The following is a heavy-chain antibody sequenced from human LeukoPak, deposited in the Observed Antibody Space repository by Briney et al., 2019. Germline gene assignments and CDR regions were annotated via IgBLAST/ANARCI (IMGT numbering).Heavy chain of an antibody. D-gene: IGHD1-26*01. CDR1: GFTFSNYG. CDR2: LSSDGSNK. J-gene: IGHJ4*02. Sequence: GGSLRLSCAASGFTFSNYGMHWVRQAPGKGLEWVAVLSSDGSNKYCADSVKGRFTISRDNSKNTLHLQMSSMRADDTAVYYCVKSGTWADFDSWGQGTLVTVSS. V-gene: IGHV3-30*18. CDR3: VKSGTWADFDS.